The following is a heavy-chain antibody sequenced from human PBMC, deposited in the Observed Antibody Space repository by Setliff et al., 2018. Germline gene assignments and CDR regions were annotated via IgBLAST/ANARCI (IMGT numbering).Heavy chain of an antibody. CDR2: ISHSGST. Sequence: KSSETLSLTCTVSGYSISSGHYWGWIRQPPGKGLEWIGSISHSGSTYYNPSLRSRVTISLDTSKNQFSPKLTSVTAADTAVYYCAGGRRYDYGWDFDYWGQGILVTVSS. CDR1: GYSISSGHY. V-gene: IGHV4-38-2*02. CDR3: AGGRRYDYGWDFDY. J-gene: IGHJ4*02. D-gene: IGHD4-17*01.